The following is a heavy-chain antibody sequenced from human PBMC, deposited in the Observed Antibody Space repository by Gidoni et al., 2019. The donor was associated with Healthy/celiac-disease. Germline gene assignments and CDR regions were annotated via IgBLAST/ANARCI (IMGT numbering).Heavy chain of an antibody. CDR3: ARGGGFSLWFWEYCFDY. V-gene: IGHV4-59*01. J-gene: IGHJ4*02. CDR2: IYYSGST. CDR1: GGPISSYY. Sequence: QVQLQESGTGLVKPSETLSLTCTVSGGPISSYYWGWLRQPPGKGLDWIGYIYYSGSTNYNPSLKSRVTISVDPSKNQFSLKLSSGTAADPAVYFCARGGGFSLWFWEYCFDYWGQGTLVTVSS. D-gene: IGHD3-10*01.